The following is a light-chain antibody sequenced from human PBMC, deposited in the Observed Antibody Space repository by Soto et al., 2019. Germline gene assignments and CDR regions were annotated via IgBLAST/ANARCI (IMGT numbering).Light chain of an antibody. V-gene: IGKV3-20*01. J-gene: IGKJ1*01. CDR1: LSVSVY. Sequence: VVLTQSPATLSLSPGERATLSCRTSLSVSVYLDWYQQKPGQTPRLLVYGASSRATGIPDRFSGSGSGTDFTLTISRLEPEDFAVYYCQQHGSSPITFGQGTKVDIK. CDR3: QQHGSSPIT. CDR2: GAS.